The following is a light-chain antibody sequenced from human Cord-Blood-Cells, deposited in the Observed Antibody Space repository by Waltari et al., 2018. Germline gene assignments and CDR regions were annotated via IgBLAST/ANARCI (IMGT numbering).Light chain of an antibody. J-gene: IGLJ2*01. CDR2: EGS. CDR1: SSDVGSYNL. CDR3: CSYAGRDVV. V-gene: IGLV2-23*01. Sequence: QSALTQPASVSGSPGQSITISCPGTSSDVGSYNLFSWYQQHPGKAPKLMIYEGSKRPSGVSNRFSGSKSGNTASLTISGLQAEDEADYYCCSYAGRDVVFGGGTKLTVL.